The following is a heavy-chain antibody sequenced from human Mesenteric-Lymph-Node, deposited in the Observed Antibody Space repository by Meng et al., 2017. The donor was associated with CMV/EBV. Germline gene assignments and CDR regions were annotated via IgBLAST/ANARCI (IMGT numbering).Heavy chain of an antibody. CDR2: INPNSGGT. D-gene: IGHD2-2*01. CDR1: GYIFTDYY. Sequence: ASVKVSCKASGYIFTDYYFHWVRQAPGQGLEWMGWINPNSGGTNYAQKFQGRVTMTRDTSISTAYMELSRLRSDDTAVYYCARDAPSVPAAPFDIWGQGTMVTVSS. CDR3: ARDAPSVPAAPFDI. V-gene: IGHV1-2*02. J-gene: IGHJ3*02.